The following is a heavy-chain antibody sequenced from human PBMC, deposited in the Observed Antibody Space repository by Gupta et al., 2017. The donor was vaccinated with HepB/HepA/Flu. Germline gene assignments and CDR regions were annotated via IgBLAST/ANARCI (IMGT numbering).Heavy chain of an antibody. CDR2: IKQDGTES. CDR3: ARAQAYCSGATCDTSFFDY. D-gene: IGHD2-15*01. CDR1: RFTVGHSW. Sequence: EVQLVESGGGLVQPGGSLRLSCAASRFTVGHSWMRCVRQAPGKVLEGGASIKQDGTESYFLDSVKGRFTISRDNAKNSLYLQMNSLRPEDTAVYYCARAQAYCSGATCDTSFFDYWGQGSLVSVSS. J-gene: IGHJ4*02. V-gene: IGHV3-7*01.